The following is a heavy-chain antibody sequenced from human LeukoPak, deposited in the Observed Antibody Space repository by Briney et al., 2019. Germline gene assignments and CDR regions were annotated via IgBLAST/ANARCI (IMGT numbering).Heavy chain of an antibody. CDR1: GGTFSSYA. Sequence: GSSVKVSCKASGGTFSSYAISWVRQATGQGLEWMGWMNPSSGNTGYAQKFQGRVTMTRNTSISTAYMELSSLRSEDTAVYYCARDPWTMTTVTTSWFDPWGQGTLVTVSS. CDR2: MNPSSGNT. J-gene: IGHJ5*02. D-gene: IGHD4-17*01. V-gene: IGHV1-8*02. CDR3: ARDPWTMTTVTTSWFDP.